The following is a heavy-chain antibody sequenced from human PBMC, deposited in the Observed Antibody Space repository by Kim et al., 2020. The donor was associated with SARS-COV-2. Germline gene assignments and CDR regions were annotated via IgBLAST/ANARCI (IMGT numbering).Heavy chain of an antibody. CDR3: ARGSAAGPGVAANYFDY. Sequence: LKSRVTISVDTSKNQFSLKLSSVTAADTAVYYCARGSAAGPGVAANYFDYWGQGTLVTVSS. V-gene: IGHV4-39*01. D-gene: IGHD6-13*01. J-gene: IGHJ4*02.